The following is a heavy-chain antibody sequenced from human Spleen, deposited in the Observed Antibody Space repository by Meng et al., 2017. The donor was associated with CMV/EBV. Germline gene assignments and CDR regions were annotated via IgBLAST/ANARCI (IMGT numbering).Heavy chain of an antibody. CDR2: INPSASFT. J-gene: IGHJ6*02. Sequence: ASVKVSCKASGYSFTNYYMHWVRQAPGQGLEWMGTINPSASFTSYAQNFLGRVTMTRDTSTSTVYMELRSLRSEDTAVYYCAREGGDSSGPDPRLYYYGMDVWGQGTTVTVSS. CDR3: AREGGDSSGPDPRLYYYGMDV. V-gene: IGHV1-46*01. CDR1: GYSFTNYY. D-gene: IGHD3-22*01.